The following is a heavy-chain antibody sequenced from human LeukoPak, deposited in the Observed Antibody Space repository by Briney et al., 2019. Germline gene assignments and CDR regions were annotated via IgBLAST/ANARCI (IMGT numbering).Heavy chain of an antibody. D-gene: IGHD1-26*01. V-gene: IGHV4-59*08. CDR2: IYYSGST. J-gene: IGHJ5*02. CDR1: GGSISSYY. CDR3: ARSYSGSYLNWFDP. Sequence: KSSETLSLTCTVSGGSISSYYWSWIRQPPGKGLEWIGYIYYSGSTNYNPSLKSRVTISVDTSKNQFSLKLSSVTAADTAVYYCARSYSGSYLNWFDPWGQGTLVTVSS.